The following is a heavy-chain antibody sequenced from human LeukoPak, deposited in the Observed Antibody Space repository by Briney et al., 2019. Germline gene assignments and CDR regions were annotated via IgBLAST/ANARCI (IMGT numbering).Heavy chain of an antibody. CDR3: AKDRLVISSWPGG. V-gene: IGHV3-23*01. J-gene: IGHJ4*02. Sequence: GGSLRLSCAASGFTFSTYGMAWVRQAPGKGLEWVSSISSSGGTTYYADSVKGRFTISRDNSKDMVYLQMNSLRAEDTAVYYCAKDRLVISSWPGGWGQGTLVTVSS. CDR2: ISSSGGTT. CDR1: GFTFSTYG. D-gene: IGHD6-13*01.